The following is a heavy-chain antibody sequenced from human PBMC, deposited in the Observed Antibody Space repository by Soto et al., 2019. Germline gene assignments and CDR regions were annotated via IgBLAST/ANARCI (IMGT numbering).Heavy chain of an antibody. CDR3: ARDRKVDDGSGSYFDY. V-gene: IGHV4-4*02. J-gene: IGHJ4*02. Sequence: SETLSLTCAVSGGSISSSNWWCWVRQPPGKGLEWIGEIYHSGSTNYNPSLKSRVTISVDKSKNQFSLKLSSVTAADTAVYYCARDRKVDDGSGSYFDYWGQGTLVTVSS. CDR2: IYHSGST. D-gene: IGHD3-10*01. CDR1: GGSISSSNW.